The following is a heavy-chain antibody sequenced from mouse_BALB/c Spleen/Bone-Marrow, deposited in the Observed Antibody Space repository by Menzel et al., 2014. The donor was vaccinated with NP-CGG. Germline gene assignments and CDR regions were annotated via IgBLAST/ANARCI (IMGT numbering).Heavy chain of an antibody. V-gene: IGHV1S126*01. Sequence: QVQLKESGPQLVRPGASVKIPCKASGYSFTSYWMHWVKQRPGQGLEWIGMIDPSDSETRLNQKFKDKATLTVDKSSSTAYMQLSSPTSEDSAVYYCARDGITTATYYYAMDYWGQGTSVTVSS. CDR2: IDPSDSET. J-gene: IGHJ4*01. CDR1: GYSFTSYW. CDR3: ARDGITTATYYYAMDY. D-gene: IGHD1-2*01.